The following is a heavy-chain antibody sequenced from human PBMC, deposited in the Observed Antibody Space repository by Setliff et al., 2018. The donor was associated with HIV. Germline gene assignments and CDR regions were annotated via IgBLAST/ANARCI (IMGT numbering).Heavy chain of an antibody. V-gene: IGHV4-34*01. CDR2: LSPSGTT. Sequence: SETLSLTCAVHGGPFTDHYWNWIRQPPGKGLEWIGELSPSGTTRSNPSLQSRVTISLDTSNNQFSLKLTSVTAADTAMYYCASFFVTTVTNQDYWGQGTPVTVSS. D-gene: IGHD4-17*01. CDR1: GGPFTDHY. CDR3: ASFFVTTVTNQDY. J-gene: IGHJ4*02.